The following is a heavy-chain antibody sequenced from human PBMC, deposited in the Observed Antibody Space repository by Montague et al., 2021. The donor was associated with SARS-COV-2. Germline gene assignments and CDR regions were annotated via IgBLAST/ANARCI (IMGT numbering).Heavy chain of an antibody. D-gene: IGHD3-22*01. CDR3: ASPAYYYGSSGSDAFDI. Sequence: SETLSLTCAVYGGSFSGYYWSWIRQPPGKGLEWIGEISHSGSTNYNPSLKSRVTISVDASKNQFSLKLSSVTAADTAVYYCASPAYYYGSSGSDAFDIWGQGTMVTVSS. V-gene: IGHV4-34*01. CDR1: GGSFSGYY. CDR2: ISHSGST. J-gene: IGHJ3*02.